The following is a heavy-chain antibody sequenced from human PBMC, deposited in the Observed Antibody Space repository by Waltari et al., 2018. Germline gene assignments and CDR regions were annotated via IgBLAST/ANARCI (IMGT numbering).Heavy chain of an antibody. V-gene: IGHV6-1*01. CDR2: TYYRCKWFN. D-gene: IGHD2-21*01. CDR1: GDSISSNSVA. J-gene: IGHJ3*02. CDR3: TRGIHSSFDI. Sequence: QVQLQQSGPGLVKPSQTLSLTCAISGDSISSNSVAWNWIRQSPSRGLEGLGRTYYRCKWFNDYAVSVKSRITINPDTSKNQFSLQLSSLTPEDTAVYYCTRGIHSSFDIWGQGTMVTVSS.